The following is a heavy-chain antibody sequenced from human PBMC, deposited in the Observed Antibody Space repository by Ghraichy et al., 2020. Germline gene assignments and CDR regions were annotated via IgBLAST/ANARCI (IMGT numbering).Heavy chain of an antibody. V-gene: IGHV1-8*01. CDR1: GYTFTSYD. Sequence: ASVKVSCKASGYTFTSYDINWVRQATGQGLEWMGWMNPNSGNTGYAQKFQGRVTMTRNTSISTAYMELSSLRCEDTAVYYCATPYSSSWYSLDAFDIWGQGTMVTVSS. D-gene: IGHD6-13*01. CDR3: ATPYSSSWYSLDAFDI. CDR2: MNPNSGNT. J-gene: IGHJ3*02.